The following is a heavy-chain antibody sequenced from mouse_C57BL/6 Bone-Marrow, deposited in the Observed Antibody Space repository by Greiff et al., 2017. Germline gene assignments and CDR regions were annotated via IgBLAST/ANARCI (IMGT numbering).Heavy chain of an antibody. Sequence: VQLQQPGAELVKPGASVKLSCKASGYTFTSYWMHWVKQRPGRGLEWIGRIVPNSGGTKYNEKFKSKATLTVDKPSSTAYMQLSSLTSEDSAVYYCAHGNYFYWCIAFWGTGTTVTVSS. V-gene: IGHV1-72*01. J-gene: IGHJ1*03. D-gene: IGHD2-1*01. CDR3: AHGNYFYWCIAF. CDR2: IVPNSGGT. CDR1: GYTFTSYW.